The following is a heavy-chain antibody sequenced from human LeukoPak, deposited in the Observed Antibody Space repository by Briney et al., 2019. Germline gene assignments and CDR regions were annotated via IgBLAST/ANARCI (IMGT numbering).Heavy chain of an antibody. V-gene: IGHV3-21*01. Sequence: GGSLRLSCAASGFTFSSYSMNWVSQAPGKGLEWVSSISSSSSYIYYADSVKGRLTISRDNAKNSLYLQMNSLRAEDTAVYYCASGPTAMGTRDAFDIWGQGTMVTVSS. CDR1: GFTFSSYS. CDR3: ASGPTAMGTRDAFDI. D-gene: IGHD5-18*01. J-gene: IGHJ3*02. CDR2: ISSSSSYI.